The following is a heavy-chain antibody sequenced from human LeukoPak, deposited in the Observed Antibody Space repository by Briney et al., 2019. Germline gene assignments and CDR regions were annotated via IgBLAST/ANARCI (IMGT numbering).Heavy chain of an antibody. CDR2: IYWNDDK. Sequence: SGPTLVNPTQTLTLTCTFSGFSLTGGGVGVGWIRQPPGKALEWLALIYWNDDKRYSPSLKNRLTITKDTSKNQVVLTMTNVDPVDTATYYCAHKWDYNDYFGIWGQGTLVTVSS. V-gene: IGHV2-5*01. CDR3: AHKWDYNDYFGI. D-gene: IGHD1-26*01. J-gene: IGHJ4*02. CDR1: GFSLTGGGVG.